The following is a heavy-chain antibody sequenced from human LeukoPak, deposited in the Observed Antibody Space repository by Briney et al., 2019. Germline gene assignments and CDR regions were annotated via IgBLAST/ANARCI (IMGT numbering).Heavy chain of an antibody. CDR3: ASGGFHDY. CDR1: GASISSFY. J-gene: IGHJ4*02. D-gene: IGHD3-10*01. V-gene: IGHV4-4*07. CDR2: IYGTEST. Sequence: SETLSLTCTVSGASISSFYLSWIRQPAGKGLEWVGRIYGTESTKYNPSLKSLVTISVDQSKNQFSLKLTSVTAADTAVYYCASGGFHDYWGQGTLVTVSS.